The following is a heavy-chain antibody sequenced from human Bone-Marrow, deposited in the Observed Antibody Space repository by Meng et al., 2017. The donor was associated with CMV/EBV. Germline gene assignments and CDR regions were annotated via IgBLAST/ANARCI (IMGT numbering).Heavy chain of an antibody. CDR3: ARAPSRYPHYYYGMDV. D-gene: IGHD1-1*01. V-gene: IGHV3-7*01. CDR1: GFTFSSYW. CDR2: IKQDGSEK. J-gene: IGHJ6*02. Sequence: GESLKISCAASGFTFSSYWMSWVRQAPGKGLEWVANIKQDGSEKYYVDSVKGRFTISRDNAKNSLYLQMNSLRAEDTAVYYCARAPSRYPHYYYGMDVWGQGTTVTVSS.